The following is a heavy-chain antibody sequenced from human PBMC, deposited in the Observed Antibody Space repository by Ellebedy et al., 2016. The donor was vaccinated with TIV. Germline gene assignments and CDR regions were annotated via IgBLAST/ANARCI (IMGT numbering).Heavy chain of an antibody. D-gene: IGHD6-19*01. CDR2: IWYDGSNK. V-gene: IGHV3-33*01. Sequence: GESLKISCAASGFIFRSYGMHWVRQAPGKGLEWVAVIWYDGSNKYYGDSVKGRITISRDNSKNTLYLQMNSLRAEDTAVYYYARDLGWGSYFDYWGQGTLVTVSS. J-gene: IGHJ4*02. CDR1: GFIFRSYG. CDR3: ARDLGWGSYFDY.